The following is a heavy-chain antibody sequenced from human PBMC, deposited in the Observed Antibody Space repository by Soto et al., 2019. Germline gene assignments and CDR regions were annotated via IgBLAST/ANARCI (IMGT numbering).Heavy chain of an antibody. D-gene: IGHD6-19*01. CDR1: GFTFSSSG. V-gene: IGHV3-33*06. CDR3: GKERRGSGWFVCDY. Sequence: GGSLRLSCAASGFTFSSSGMHWVRQAPGKGLEWVAIIWYDGSKKYYADSVKGRFTISRDNSKNTVYLQMNSLRAEDTAVYYCGKERRGSGWFVCDYWGQGELVTVSS. CDR2: IWYDGSKK. J-gene: IGHJ4*02.